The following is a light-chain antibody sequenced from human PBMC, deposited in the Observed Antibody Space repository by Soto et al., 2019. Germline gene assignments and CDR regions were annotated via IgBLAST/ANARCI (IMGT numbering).Light chain of an antibody. CDR3: AAWDDSLTGLWV. J-gene: IGLJ3*02. Sequence: QAVVTQPPSASGTPGQRVTISCSGSSSNIGSNTVNWYQQLPGTAPKLLIYTNNQRPSGVPDRFSGSKSGTSASLAISGLQSEDEADYYCAAWDDSLTGLWVFGGGTKLTVL. CDR2: TNN. CDR1: SSNIGSNT. V-gene: IGLV1-44*01.